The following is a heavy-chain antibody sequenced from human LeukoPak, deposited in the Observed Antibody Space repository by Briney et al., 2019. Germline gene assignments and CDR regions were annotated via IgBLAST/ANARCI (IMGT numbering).Heavy chain of an antibody. D-gene: IGHD2-2*01. CDR3: ARHFSPHPAGNGRFFDY. Sequence: SETLSLTCTVSGGSPSIYYGSWIRHPPRKGLGWIGYTYYSGSTNYNPSLKSRVTIPVDTSKNQVSLKLSSVTAADTAVYYCARHFSPHPAGNGRFFDYWGQGTLVTVSS. J-gene: IGHJ4*02. CDR2: TYYSGST. CDR1: GGSPSIYY. V-gene: IGHV4-59*08.